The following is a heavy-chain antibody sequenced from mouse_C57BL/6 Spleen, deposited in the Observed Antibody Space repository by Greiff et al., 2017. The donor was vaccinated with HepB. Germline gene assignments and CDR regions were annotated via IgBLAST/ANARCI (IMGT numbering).Heavy chain of an antibody. CDR3: ARRGGGYFDV. CDR1: GYSITSGYY. J-gene: IGHJ1*03. V-gene: IGHV3-6*01. CDR2: ISYDGSN. Sequence: EVQLQESGPGLVKPSQSLSLTCSVTGYSITSGYYWNWIRQFPGNKLEWMGYISYDGSNNYNPSLNNRISITRDTSKNQFFLKVNSVTTGDTATYYCARRGGGYFDVWGTGTTVTVSS.